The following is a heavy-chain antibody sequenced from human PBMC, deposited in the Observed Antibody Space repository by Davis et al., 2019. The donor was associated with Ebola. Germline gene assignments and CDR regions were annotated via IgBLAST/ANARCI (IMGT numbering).Heavy chain of an antibody. V-gene: IGHV1-8*01. CDR1: GYTFTSYD. CDR3: ARARPAASFYYYYGMDV. Sequence: ASVKVSCKASGYTFTSYDINWVRQATGQGLEWMGWMNPNSGNTGYAQKFQGRVTMTRNTSISTAYMELSSLRSEDTAVYYCARARPAASFYYYYGMDVWGQGTTVTVSS. D-gene: IGHD2-2*01. J-gene: IGHJ6*02. CDR2: MNPNSGNT.